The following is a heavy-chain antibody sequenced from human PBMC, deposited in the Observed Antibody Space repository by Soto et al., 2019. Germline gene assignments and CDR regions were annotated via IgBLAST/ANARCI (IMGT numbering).Heavy chain of an antibody. Sequence: GGSLRLSCAASGFTFSSYAMHWVRQAPGKGLEWMAVISYDGSNKYYADSVKGRFTISRDNSKNTLYLQMNSLRAEDTAVYYCARDTPYYYYGMDVWGQGTTVTVSS. CDR3: ARDTPYYYYGMDV. CDR2: ISYDGSNK. D-gene: IGHD2-15*01. J-gene: IGHJ6*02. CDR1: GFTFSSYA. V-gene: IGHV3-30-3*01.